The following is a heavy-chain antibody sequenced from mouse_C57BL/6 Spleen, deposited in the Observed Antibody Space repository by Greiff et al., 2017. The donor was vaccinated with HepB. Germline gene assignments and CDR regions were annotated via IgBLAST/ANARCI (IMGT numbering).Heavy chain of an antibody. D-gene: IGHD1-1*01. V-gene: IGHV1-82*01. CDR2: IYPGDGDT. J-gene: IGHJ1*03. CDR3: ARSHYYGSSHWYFDV. CDR1: GYAFSSSW. Sequence: VKVVESGPELVKPGASVKISCKASGYAFSSSWMNWVKQRPGKGLEWIGRIYPGDGDTNYNGKFKGKATLTADKSSSTAYMQLSSLTSEDSAVYFCARSHYYGSSHWYFDVWGTGTTVTVSS.